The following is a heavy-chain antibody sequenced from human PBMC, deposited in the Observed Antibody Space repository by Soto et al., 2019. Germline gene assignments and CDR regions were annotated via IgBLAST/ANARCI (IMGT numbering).Heavy chain of an antibody. D-gene: IGHD2-2*01. J-gene: IGHJ4*02. CDR2: INAGNGNT. V-gene: IGHV1-3*01. CDR1: GDTFTSYA. CDR3: ARSQYLRFFDY. Sequence: QVQLVQSGAEVKKPGASVKVSCKASGDTFTSYAFHWVRQAPGQRPEWMGWINAGNGNTKYSQKFQGRVTITSDTSASTVYMELRSLRSEDTAVYYCARSQYLRFFDYWGRGTLVTVSS.